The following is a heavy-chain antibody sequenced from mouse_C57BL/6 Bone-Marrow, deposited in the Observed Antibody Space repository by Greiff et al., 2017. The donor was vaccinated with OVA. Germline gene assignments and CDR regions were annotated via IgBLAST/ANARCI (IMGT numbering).Heavy chain of an antibody. Sequence: EVKLQESGPGLVKPSQSLSLTCSVTGYSITSGYYWNWIRQFPGNKLEWMGYISYDGSNNYNPSLKNRISITRDTSKNQFFLKLNSVTTEDTATYYCARGYYFDVWGTGTTVTVSS. CDR3: ARGYYFDV. V-gene: IGHV3-6*01. CDR1: GYSITSGYY. CDR2: ISYDGSN. D-gene: IGHD2-14*01. J-gene: IGHJ1*03.